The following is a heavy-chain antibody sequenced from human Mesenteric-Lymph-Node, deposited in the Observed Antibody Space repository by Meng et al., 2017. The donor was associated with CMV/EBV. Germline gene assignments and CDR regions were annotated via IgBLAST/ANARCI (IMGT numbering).Heavy chain of an antibody. D-gene: IGHD2-2*01. Sequence: LSCAASGFTFSSYWMHWVRQAPGKGLVWVSRINSDGSSTNYADSVKGRFTVSRDNAKNTLYLQMNSLRREDTAVYYCARETVVTIDYWGQGTLVTVSS. J-gene: IGHJ4*02. V-gene: IGHV3-74*01. CDR3: ARETVVTIDY. CDR2: INSDGSST. CDR1: GFTFSSYW.